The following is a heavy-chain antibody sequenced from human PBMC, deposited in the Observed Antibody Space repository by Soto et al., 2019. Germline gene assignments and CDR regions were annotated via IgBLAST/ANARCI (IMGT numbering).Heavy chain of an antibody. V-gene: IGHV3-23*01. D-gene: IGHD1-26*01. CDR3: AKRGSGSYFDY. Sequence: EVQLLESGGGLVQPGGSLRLSCAASGFTFSSYAMNWVRQAPGKGLEWVSVISGSGGSTYYADSVKGRFTISRDNSKNTLYLQMNSLRAEDTAIYYCAKRGSGSYFDYWGQGTLVTVSS. CDR1: GFTFSSYA. J-gene: IGHJ4*02. CDR2: ISGSGGST.